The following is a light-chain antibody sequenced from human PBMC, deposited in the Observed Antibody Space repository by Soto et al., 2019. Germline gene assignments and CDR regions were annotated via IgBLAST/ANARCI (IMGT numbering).Light chain of an antibody. Sequence: QSALTQPASVSGSPGQSITISCTGTSSDIGNYNLVSWYQHHPGKAPKLMIYEGSKRPSGVSNRFSGSKSGNTASLTISGLQAEDEADYYCCSYAHSTTLHVVFGGGTKVTVL. CDR2: EGS. CDR1: SSDIGNYNL. J-gene: IGLJ2*01. V-gene: IGLV2-23*03. CDR3: CSYAHSTTLHVV.